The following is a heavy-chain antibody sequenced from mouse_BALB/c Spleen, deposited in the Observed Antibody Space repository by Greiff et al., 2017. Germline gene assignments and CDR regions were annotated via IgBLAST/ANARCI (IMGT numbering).Heavy chain of an antibody. Sequence: QVTLKVCGPGILQPSQTLSLTCSFSGFSLSTSGMGVGWIRQPSGKGLEWLAHIWWDDDKRYNPALKSRLTISKDTSSNQVFLKIASVDTADTATYYCARIGSIYYDCDDGAMDYWGQGTSVTVSS. D-gene: IGHD2-4*01. J-gene: IGHJ4*01. CDR2: IWWDDDK. CDR1: GFSLSTSGMG. CDR3: ARIGSIYYDCDDGAMDY. V-gene: IGHV8-8*01.